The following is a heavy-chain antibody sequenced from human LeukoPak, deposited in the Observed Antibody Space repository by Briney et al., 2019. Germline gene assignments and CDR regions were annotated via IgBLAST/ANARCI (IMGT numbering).Heavy chain of an antibody. CDR3: ARGYGDYVWYFDL. CDR1: GYTFTSYA. Sequence: ASVKVSCKASGYTFTSYAMHWVRQAPGQRLEWMGWINAGNGDTKYSQKFQGRVTITRDTSASTAYMELSSLRSEGTAVYYCARGYGDYVWYFDLWGRGTLVTVSS. V-gene: IGHV1-3*01. CDR2: INAGNGDT. J-gene: IGHJ2*01. D-gene: IGHD4-17*01.